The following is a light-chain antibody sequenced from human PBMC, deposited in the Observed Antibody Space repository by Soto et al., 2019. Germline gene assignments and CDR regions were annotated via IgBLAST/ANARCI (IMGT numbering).Light chain of an antibody. J-gene: IGLJ2*01. CDR3: NSYAGSNNVV. Sequence: QSALTQPPSASGSPGQSVTISCTGTSSDVGGYNYVSWYQQHPGKAPKLMIYEVTKRPSGVPDRSSGSKSGNTASLTVSGLQAEDAADYYCNSYAGSNNVVFGGGTKLTVL. V-gene: IGLV2-8*01. CDR1: SSDVGGYNY. CDR2: EVT.